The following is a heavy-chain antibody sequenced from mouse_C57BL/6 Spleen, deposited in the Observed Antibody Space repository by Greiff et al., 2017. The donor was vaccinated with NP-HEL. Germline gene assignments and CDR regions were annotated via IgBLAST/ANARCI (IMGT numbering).Heavy chain of an antibody. CDR2: IDPENGDT. V-gene: IGHV14-4*01. D-gene: IGHD2-1*01. Sequence: EVQLQQSGAELVRPGASVKLSCTASGFNIKDDYMHWVKQRPEQGLEWIGWIDPENGDTEYASKFQGTATITADTSSNTAYLQLSSLTSEDTAVYYCTVGKDYFDYWGQGTTLTVSS. J-gene: IGHJ2*01. CDR3: TVGKDYFDY. CDR1: GFNIKDDY.